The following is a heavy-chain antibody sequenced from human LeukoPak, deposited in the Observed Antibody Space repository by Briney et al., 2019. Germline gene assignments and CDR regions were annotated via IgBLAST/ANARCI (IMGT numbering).Heavy chain of an antibody. D-gene: IGHD1-26*01. J-gene: IGHJ4*02. Sequence: GGSLRLSCAASGFIVSNNYMNWVRQAPGKGLEWVSVIHSGGSTYYADSVKGRFTISRDNSKNTVNLQMNDLRAEDTAVYYCARSWDARLNFDYWGQGTLVTVSS. CDR1: GFIVSNNY. V-gene: IGHV3-66*02. CDR3: ARSWDARLNFDY. CDR2: IHSGGST.